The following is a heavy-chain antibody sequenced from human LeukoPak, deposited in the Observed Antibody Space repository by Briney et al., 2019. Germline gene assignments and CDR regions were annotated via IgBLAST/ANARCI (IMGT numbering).Heavy chain of an antibody. Sequence: AASVKVSCKASGYTFTTYGISWVRQAPGQGLEWMAWFSAYNGHTNYAQNFQDRVTMTTDTSTSTAYMELRSLRSDDTAVYYCARDRYRYHSSVDAFDIWGQGTMVTVSS. CDR1: GYTFTTYG. CDR2: FSAYNGHT. V-gene: IGHV1-18*01. J-gene: IGHJ3*02. D-gene: IGHD3-22*01. CDR3: ARDRYRYHSSVDAFDI.